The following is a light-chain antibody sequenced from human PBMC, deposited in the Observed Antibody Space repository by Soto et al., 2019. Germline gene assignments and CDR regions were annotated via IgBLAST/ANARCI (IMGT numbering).Light chain of an antibody. CDR3: QQYNSYSLT. V-gene: IGKV1-5*01. J-gene: IGKJ1*01. Sequence: DIQMTQSPSTLSASVGDRVTITCRASQSISSWLAWYQQKPGNAPKLLIYDASSLESGVPSRFSGSGSGTEFTLTISSRQPDDFATYYCQQYNSYSLTFGQGTKVEIK. CDR1: QSISSW. CDR2: DAS.